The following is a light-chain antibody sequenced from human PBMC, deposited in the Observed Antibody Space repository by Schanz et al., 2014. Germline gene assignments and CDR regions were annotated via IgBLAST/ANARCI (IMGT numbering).Light chain of an antibody. V-gene: IGKV1-12*01. CDR1: QGITDW. J-gene: IGKJ4*01. CDR2: AAS. Sequence: DLQMTQSPSYVSASVGDRVTITCRASQGITDWLAWYQQKPGEAPKFLIFAASGLQSGVPSRFSGRGSGTDFSLSISGLQPEDVATYHCQQASTFPPTFGGGTKVEIK. CDR3: QQASTFPPT.